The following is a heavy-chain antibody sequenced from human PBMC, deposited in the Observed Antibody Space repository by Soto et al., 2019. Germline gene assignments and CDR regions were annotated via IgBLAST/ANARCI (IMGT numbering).Heavy chain of an antibody. CDR2: ISSSGHT. D-gene: IGHD5-12*01. Sequence: QVRLQESGPGLVKPSQTLSLTCTVSGGSISSGDYYWTWIRQHPGKGLEWIGYISSSGHTYYNPSLKRRVGMALDTSENQFSLRLSAVTAADTAVFYGARDRRVASQGSYYGLDVWGQGTTVTVSS. V-gene: IGHV4-31*03. CDR1: GGSISSGDYY. J-gene: IGHJ6*02. CDR3: ARDRRVASQGSYYGLDV.